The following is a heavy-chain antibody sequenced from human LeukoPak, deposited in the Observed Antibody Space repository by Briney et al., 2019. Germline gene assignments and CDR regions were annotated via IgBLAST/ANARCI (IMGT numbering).Heavy chain of an antibody. Sequence: SETLSLTCTVSGGSLSSYYWTWIRQPPGKGLEWIGYIYHSGSTNYNPSLKSRVTISVDTSKNQFSLRLSSVTAADTAVYYCARAVDFDYWGQGALVTVSS. CDR3: ARAVDFDY. CDR2: IYHSGST. D-gene: IGHD4-23*01. CDR1: GGSLSSYY. J-gene: IGHJ4*02. V-gene: IGHV4-59*01.